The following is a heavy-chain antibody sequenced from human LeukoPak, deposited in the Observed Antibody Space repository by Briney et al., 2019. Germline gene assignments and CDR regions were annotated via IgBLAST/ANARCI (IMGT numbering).Heavy chain of an antibody. D-gene: IGHD3-22*01. CDR2: ISAYNGNT. V-gene: IGHV1-18*01. CDR1: GYTFTSYG. Sequence: ASVKVSCKASGYTFTSYGISWVRQAPGQGLEWMGWISAYNGNTNYAQKLQGRVTMTTDTSTSTAYMELRSLRSDDTAVYYCARDDLALYDSSGYYGAFDIWGQGTMVTVSS. J-gene: IGHJ3*02. CDR3: ARDDLALYDSSGYYGAFDI.